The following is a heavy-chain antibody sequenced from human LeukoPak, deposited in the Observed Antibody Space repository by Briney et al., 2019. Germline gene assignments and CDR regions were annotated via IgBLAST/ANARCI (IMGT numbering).Heavy chain of an antibody. J-gene: IGHJ4*02. CDR3: ARGGYCTNGVCYPSFDY. V-gene: IGHV1-18*01. CDR1: GYTFTRYG. CDR2: ISAYNGNT. D-gene: IGHD2-8*01. Sequence: APVKVSCKASGYTFTRYGVSWVRQAPGQGLEWMGWISAYNGNTNYAQKLQGKVTMTTDTSTSTAYLELRSLRSEDTAVNYCARGGYCTNGVCYPSFDYWGQGTLVTVSS.